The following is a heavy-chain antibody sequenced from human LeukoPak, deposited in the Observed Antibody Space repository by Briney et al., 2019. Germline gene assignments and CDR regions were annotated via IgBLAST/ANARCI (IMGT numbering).Heavy chain of an antibody. J-gene: IGHJ4*02. CDR1: GFTFSSCA. D-gene: IGHD1-26*01. CDR3: AKRASASRYSDY. V-gene: IGHV3-23*01. CDR2: ISASGGST. Sequence: GGSLRLSCAASGFTFSSCAMNWVRQAPGKGLEWGSDISASGGSTNYADAVKGRFTFSRVNSKNTLYLQMNSLRVEDAAVYYSAKRASASRYSDYWGQGTLVTVSS.